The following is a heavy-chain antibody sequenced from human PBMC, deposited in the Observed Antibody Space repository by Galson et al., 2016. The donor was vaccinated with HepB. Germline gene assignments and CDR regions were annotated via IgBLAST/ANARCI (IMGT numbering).Heavy chain of an antibody. Sequence: SLRLSCAASGFRFSSYAMSWVRQAPGKGLEWVSGISGSGGRTYYADSVKGRFTISRDKAKLSLYLQMSSLRVEDTAVYYCARDLTPRGFSYSFWGQGTLVAVSS. CDR1: GFRFSSYA. J-gene: IGHJ1*01. CDR3: ARDLTPRGFSYSF. V-gene: IGHV3-23*01. CDR2: ISGSGGRT. D-gene: IGHD3-10*01.